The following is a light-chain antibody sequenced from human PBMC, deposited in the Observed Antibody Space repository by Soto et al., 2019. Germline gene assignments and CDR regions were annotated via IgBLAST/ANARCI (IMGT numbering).Light chain of an antibody. CDR1: SSDVGSYNL. Sequence: QSVLTQPASVSGSPGQWITISCTGTSSDVGSYNLVSWYQQHPGKAPKLMIYEGSKRPSGVSNRFSGSKSGNTASLTISGLQAEDEADYYCCSYAGSSYVFGTGTKV. V-gene: IGLV2-23*01. J-gene: IGLJ1*01. CDR3: CSYAGSSYV. CDR2: EGS.